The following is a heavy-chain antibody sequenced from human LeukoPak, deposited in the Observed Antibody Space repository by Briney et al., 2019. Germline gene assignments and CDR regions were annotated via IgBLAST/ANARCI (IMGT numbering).Heavy chain of an antibody. CDR3: ARDGFSSPSPADY. D-gene: IGHD6-13*01. CDR2: ISYDGSNK. Sequence: GGSLRLSCAASGFTFSSYGMHWVRQAPGKGLEWVAVISYDGSNKYYADSVKGRFTISRDNSKNTLYLQMNSLRAEDTAVYYCARDGFSSPSPADYWGQGTLVTVSS. J-gene: IGHJ4*02. V-gene: IGHV3-30*03. CDR1: GFTFSSYG.